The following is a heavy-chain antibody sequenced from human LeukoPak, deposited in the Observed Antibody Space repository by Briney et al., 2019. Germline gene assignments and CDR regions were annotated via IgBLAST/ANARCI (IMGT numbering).Heavy chain of an antibody. V-gene: IGHV3-30*02. J-gene: IGHJ4*02. Sequence: GGSLRLSCAASGFTFSGYGMHWVRQAPGKGLEWVTFIRYDANNKYYIDSVKGRFTISRDNSKNTLYLQMNGLRGEDTAVYYRAKDSTGGYNPSYFDYWGQGTLVTVSS. CDR2: IRYDANNK. CDR1: GFTFSGYG. CDR3: AKDSTGGYNPSYFDY. D-gene: IGHD5-24*01.